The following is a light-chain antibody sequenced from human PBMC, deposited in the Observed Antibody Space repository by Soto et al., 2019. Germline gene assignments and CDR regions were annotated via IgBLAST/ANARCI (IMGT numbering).Light chain of an antibody. CDR2: GTG. CDR3: QQYSSTPHT. CDR1: QSVSSSY. Sequence: EIVLTQSPGTLSLSPGQRATLSCRASQSVSSSYLAWYQHKRGQAPRLLMFGTGSRATGIPDRFSGTGSGTYFTLIINRLEPEDFAVYYCQQYSSTPHTFGQGTKLEIK. V-gene: IGKV3-20*01. J-gene: IGKJ2*01.